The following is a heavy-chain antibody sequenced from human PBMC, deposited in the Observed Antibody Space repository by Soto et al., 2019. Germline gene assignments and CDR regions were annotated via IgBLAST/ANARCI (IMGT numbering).Heavy chain of an antibody. CDR2: ISAYNGNT. CDR3: AREEYYYDSSGYYHVCFYY. Sequence: ASVKVSCKASGYTFTSYGISWVRQAPGQGLEWMGWISAYNGNTNYAQKLQCRVTMTTDTSTSTAYMELRSLRSDDTAVYYCAREEYYYDSSGYYHVCFYYWGQGTLVTVSS. J-gene: IGHJ4*02. D-gene: IGHD3-22*01. V-gene: IGHV1-18*04. CDR1: GYTFTSYG.